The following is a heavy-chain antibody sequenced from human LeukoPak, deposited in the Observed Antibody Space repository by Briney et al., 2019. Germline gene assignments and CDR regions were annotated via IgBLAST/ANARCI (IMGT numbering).Heavy chain of an antibody. D-gene: IGHD5-24*01. CDR2: VHYTGDT. CDR1: GGSITTHTYY. Sequence: SETLSLTCTVSGGSITTHTYYWAWIRQPPGRGLEWIGGVHYTGDTYSNTSFKSRVTMSVDTSKNQFSLKLRSVTAADTAVYYCARGARAGYNLEPFDYWGQGTLVTVSS. J-gene: IGHJ4*02. V-gene: IGHV4-39*01. CDR3: ARGARAGYNLEPFDY.